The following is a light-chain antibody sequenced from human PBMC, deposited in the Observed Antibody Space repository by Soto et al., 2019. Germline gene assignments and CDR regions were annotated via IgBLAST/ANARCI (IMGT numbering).Light chain of an antibody. CDR1: QSVSSRF. CDR2: GAS. J-gene: IGKJ5*01. CDR3: QQYNTWHLIT. Sequence: EILLTQSPGTLSLSPGERATLSCRASQSVSSRFLAWYQQNVGQAPRLLLFGASTRANGIPDRFSGSGAGTEFTLTISSLQSEDFAVYYCQQYNTWHLITFGPGTRLEIK. V-gene: IGKV3-15*01.